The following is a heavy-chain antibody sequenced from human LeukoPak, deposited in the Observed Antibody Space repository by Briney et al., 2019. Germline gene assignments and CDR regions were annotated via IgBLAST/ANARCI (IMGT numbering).Heavy chain of an antibody. J-gene: IGHJ5*02. Sequence: PGGSLRLSCAASGFTFSSYWMHWVRQAPGKGLVWVSRINSDETSTSYAASVKGRFTISRDNAKNTLYLQMNSLRAEDTAVYYCATEANTAMTTWGQGTLATVSS. CDR3: ATEANTAMTT. D-gene: IGHD5-18*01. CDR1: GFTFSSYW. V-gene: IGHV3-74*01. CDR2: INSDETST.